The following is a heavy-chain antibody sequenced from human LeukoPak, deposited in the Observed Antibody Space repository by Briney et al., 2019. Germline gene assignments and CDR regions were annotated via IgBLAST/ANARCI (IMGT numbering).Heavy chain of an antibody. J-gene: IGHJ5*01. CDR3: ARDLPGSSWYALDS. V-gene: IGHV3-69-1*01. D-gene: IGHD6-13*01. CDR1: GFSLSTFN. Sequence: GGSLRLSCAASGFSLSTFNMNWVRQAPGKGLEWVSCISGTGSVYYAASVRGRFTISRDNAGNSLFPQLNSLRTEDTAVYFCARDLPGSSWYALDSWGQGTLVTVSS. CDR2: ISGTGSV.